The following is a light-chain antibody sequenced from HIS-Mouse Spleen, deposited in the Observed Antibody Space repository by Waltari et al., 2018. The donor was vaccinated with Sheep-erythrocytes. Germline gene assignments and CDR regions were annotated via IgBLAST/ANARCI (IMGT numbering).Light chain of an antibody. CDR2: EGS. CDR1: SSDVGSYNL. CDR3: CSYAGSSTPWV. Sequence: QSALTQPASVSGSPGQSITISCTGTSSDVGSYNLVSCYQQHPGKAPKHMIYEGSKRPSGVSNRFSGSKSGNTASLTISGLQAEDEADYYCCSYAGSSTPWVFGGGTKLTVL. J-gene: IGLJ3*02. V-gene: IGLV2-23*01.